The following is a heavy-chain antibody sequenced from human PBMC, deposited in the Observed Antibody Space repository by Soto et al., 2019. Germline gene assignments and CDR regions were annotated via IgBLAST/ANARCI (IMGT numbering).Heavy chain of an antibody. CDR3: SADRITIIGVVIDI. V-gene: IGHV3-15*01. D-gene: IGHD3-3*01. CDR1: GFTFSNAW. Sequence: AGGSLRLSCAASGFTFSNAWMSWVRQAPGKGLEWVGRIKSKTDGGTTDYAAPVKGRFTISRDDSKNTLYLQMNSLKTEDTAVDSWSADRITIIGVVIDIWGQETRVTIAS. CDR2: IKSKTDGGTT. J-gene: IGHJ3*02.